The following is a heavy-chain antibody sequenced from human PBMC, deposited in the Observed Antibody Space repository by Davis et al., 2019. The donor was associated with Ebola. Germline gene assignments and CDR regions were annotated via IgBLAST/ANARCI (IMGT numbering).Heavy chain of an antibody. CDR2: INPSGGST. J-gene: IGHJ6*02. D-gene: IGHD3-3*01. CDR3: ARDQRPNRSGPLGYYYYGMDV. CDR1: GYTFTSYY. Sequence: ASVKVSCKASGYTFTSYYMHWVRQAPGQGLEWMGIINPSGGSTSYAQKFQGRVTMTRDTSTSTVYMELRSLRSDDTAVYYCARDQRPNRSGPLGYYYYGMDVWGQGTTVTVSS. V-gene: IGHV1-46*01.